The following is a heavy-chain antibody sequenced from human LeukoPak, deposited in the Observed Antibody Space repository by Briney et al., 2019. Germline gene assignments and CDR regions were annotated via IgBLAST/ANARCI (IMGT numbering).Heavy chain of an antibody. V-gene: IGHV3-21*01. CDR3: ARAAVSGWYELDY. CDR1: GFTFSSYS. CDR2: ISSSSSYI. Sequence: KSGGSLRLSCAASGFTFSSYSMNWVRQAPGKGLEWVSSISSSSSYIYYADSVKGRFTISRDNAKNSLYLQMNSLRAEDTAVYYCARAAVSGWYELDYWGQGTLVTVSS. D-gene: IGHD6-19*01. J-gene: IGHJ4*02.